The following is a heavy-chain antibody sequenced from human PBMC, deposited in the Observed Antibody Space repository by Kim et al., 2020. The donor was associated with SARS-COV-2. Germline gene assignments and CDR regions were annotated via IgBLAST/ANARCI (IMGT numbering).Heavy chain of an antibody. J-gene: IGHJ5*02. CDR1: GGSISSSSYY. CDR2: IYYSGST. Sequence: SETLSLTCTVSGGSISSSSYYWGWIRQPPGKGLEWIGSIYYSGSTYYNPSLKSRVTISVDTSKNQFSLKLSSVTAADTAVYYCARHISGYEDYGGTGRQDWFDPWGQGTLVTVSS. V-gene: IGHV4-39*01. D-gene: IGHD5-12*01. CDR3: ARHISGYEDYGGTGRQDWFDP.